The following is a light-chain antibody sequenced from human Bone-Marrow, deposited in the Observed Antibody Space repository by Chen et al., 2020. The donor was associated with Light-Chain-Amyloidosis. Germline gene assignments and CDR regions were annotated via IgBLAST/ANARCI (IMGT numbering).Light chain of an antibody. CDR2: KAI. Sequence: SYELTQPSPLSVSPGQTARITAAGDLLAKKSGRWYQRKAGQAPVLVIYKAIERPSGIPERFSGSSSGTTVTLTISGAQVEDEAEYYCYSIQVFGGGTKLTVL. CDR1: LLAKKS. V-gene: IGLV3-27*01. CDR3: YSIQV. J-gene: IGLJ2*01.